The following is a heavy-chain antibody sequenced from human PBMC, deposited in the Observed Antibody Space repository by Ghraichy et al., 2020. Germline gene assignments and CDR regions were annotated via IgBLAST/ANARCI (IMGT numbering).Heavy chain of an antibody. V-gene: IGHV1-18*01. CDR3: ARGWSSSWYGDWFDP. CDR2: ISAYNGNT. J-gene: IGHJ5*02. Sequence: ASVKVSCKASGYTFTSYGISWVRQAPGQGLEWMGWISAYNGNTNYAQKLQGRVTMTTDTSTSTAYMELRSLRSDDTAVYYCARGWSSSWYGDWFDPWGQGTLVTVSS. D-gene: IGHD6-13*01. CDR1: GYTFTSYG.